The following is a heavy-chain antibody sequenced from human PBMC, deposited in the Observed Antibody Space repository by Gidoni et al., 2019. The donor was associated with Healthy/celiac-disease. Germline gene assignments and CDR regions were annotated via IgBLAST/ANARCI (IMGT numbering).Heavy chain of an antibody. CDR1: GFTFSSYA. CDR3: AREGMTNYGMDV. D-gene: IGHD4-17*01. J-gene: IGHJ6*02. CDR2: ISYDGSNK. V-gene: IGHV3-30-3*01. Sequence: QVQLVESGGGVVQPGRSLRLSCVASGFTFSSYAMHWVRQAPGKGLEWVAVISYDGSNKYYADSVKGRFTISRDNSKNTLYLQMNSLRAEDTAVYYYAREGMTNYGMDVWGQGTTVTVSS.